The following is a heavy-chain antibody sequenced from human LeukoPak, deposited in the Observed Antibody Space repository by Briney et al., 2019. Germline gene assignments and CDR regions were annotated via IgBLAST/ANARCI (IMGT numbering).Heavy chain of an antibody. J-gene: IGHJ4*02. V-gene: IGHV3-23*01. CDR2: IGDSGGST. CDR1: GFTFSNYA. Sequence: GGSLRLSCAASGFTFSNYAMSWVRQAPGKGLEWVSTIGDSGGSTYYADSEKGRFTISRDNSKNTLYLQMNSLRAEDTAVYYCAKSKGVRGIIISWSLDYWGQGTLVTVSS. CDR3: AKSKGVRGIIISWSLDY. D-gene: IGHD3-10*01.